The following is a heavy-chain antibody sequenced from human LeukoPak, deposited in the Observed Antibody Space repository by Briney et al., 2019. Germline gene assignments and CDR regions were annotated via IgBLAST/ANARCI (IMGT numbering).Heavy chain of an antibody. Sequence: GGSLRLSCAASGLTFSSYAMSWVRQAPGKGLEWVSAISGSGGSTYYADSVKGRFTISRDNSKNTLYLQMNSLRAEDTAVYYCAKLPGCYDFWSGYYRETIFDYWGQGTLVTVSS. CDR2: ISGSGGST. J-gene: IGHJ4*02. D-gene: IGHD3-3*01. CDR1: GLTFSSYA. CDR3: AKLPGCYDFWSGYYRETIFDY. V-gene: IGHV3-23*01.